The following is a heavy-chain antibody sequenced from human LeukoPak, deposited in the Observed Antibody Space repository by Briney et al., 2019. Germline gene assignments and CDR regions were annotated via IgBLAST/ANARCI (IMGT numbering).Heavy chain of an antibody. CDR2: ISGSGGST. V-gene: IGHV3-23*01. Sequence: GGSLRLSCVASGFTFTSYAMSWVRQAPGKGLEWVSAISGSGGSTYYADSVKGRFTISRDNSKNTLYLQMNSLGAEDTAVYYCAKYDGDSSPYDYWGQGTLVTVSS. CDR3: AKYDGDSSPYDY. J-gene: IGHJ4*02. CDR1: GFTFTSYA. D-gene: IGHD6-13*01.